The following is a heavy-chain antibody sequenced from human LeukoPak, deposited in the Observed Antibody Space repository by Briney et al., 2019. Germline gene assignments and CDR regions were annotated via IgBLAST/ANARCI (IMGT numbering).Heavy chain of an antibody. V-gene: IGHV4-59*12. CDR1: GGSISSYY. D-gene: IGHD1-1*01. CDR2: IYYSGST. CDR3: ARDRGVRLDAFDI. Sequence: SETLSLTCTVSGGSISSYYWSWIRQPPGKGLESIGEIYYSGSTNYNPSLKSRVTMSVDTPKNQFSLKLSSVTAADTAVYYCARDRGVRLDAFDIWGQGTMVTVSS. J-gene: IGHJ3*02.